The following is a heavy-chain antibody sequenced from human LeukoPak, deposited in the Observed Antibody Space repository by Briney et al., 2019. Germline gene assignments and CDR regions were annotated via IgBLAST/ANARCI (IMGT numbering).Heavy chain of an antibody. D-gene: IGHD3-22*01. Sequence: PGGSLRLSCAASGFTFSTYGMHWVRQAPGKGLEWVAVIRYDGNNKFYVDSVRGRFTISRDNSKNTLYLQMNSLRAEDTAVYYRARAYYSDITDYPYIGYWGQGVLVTVSS. CDR3: ARAYYSDITDYPYIGY. CDR2: IRYDGNNK. V-gene: IGHV3-33*01. J-gene: IGHJ4*02. CDR1: GFTFSTYG.